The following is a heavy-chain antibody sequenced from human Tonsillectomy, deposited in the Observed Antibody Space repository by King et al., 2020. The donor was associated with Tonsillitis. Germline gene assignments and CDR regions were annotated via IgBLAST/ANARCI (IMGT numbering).Heavy chain of an antibody. Sequence: VQLVESGGGLVQPGGSLRLSCAASGFTFSSYAMSWVRQAPGKGLEWVSAISGSGGSIYYAEPVKGRFTISRDNSKNTLYLQMNSLRAEDTAVYYCATPGGGTTDAFDIWGQGTMVTVSS. CDR2: ISGSGGSI. J-gene: IGHJ3*02. V-gene: IGHV3-23*04. CDR1: GFTFSSYA. D-gene: IGHD3-16*01. CDR3: ATPGGGTTDAFDI.